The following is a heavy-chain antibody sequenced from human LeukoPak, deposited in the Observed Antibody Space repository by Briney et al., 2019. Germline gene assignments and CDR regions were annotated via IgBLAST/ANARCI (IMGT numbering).Heavy chain of an antibody. CDR1: GYTLTELS. Sequence: ASVKVSCKVSGYTLTELSMHWVRQAPGKGLEWMGGFDPEDGETIYAQKFQGRVTMTEDTSTDTAYMELSSLRSEDTAVYYCARSIVVVVAASYYYYYMDVWGKGTTVTVSS. V-gene: IGHV1-24*01. CDR2: FDPEDGET. CDR3: ARSIVVVVAASYYYYYMDV. J-gene: IGHJ6*03. D-gene: IGHD2-15*01.